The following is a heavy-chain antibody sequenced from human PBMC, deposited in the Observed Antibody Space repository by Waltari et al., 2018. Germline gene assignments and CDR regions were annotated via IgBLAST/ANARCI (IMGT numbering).Heavy chain of an antibody. J-gene: IGHJ4*02. CDR1: GYTFTGYY. Sequence: QVQLVQSGAGVKKPGASVKVSCKASGYTFTGYYMHWVRQAPVQGREWMGWINPNSGATNYGQKFQGRVTMTRDTSINTVYMELSRLRSDDTAVYYCASLLYCGGASCFSAYYLDYWGQGTLVTVSS. CDR3: ASLLYCGGASCFSAYYLDY. D-gene: IGHD2-15*01. CDR2: INPNSGAT. V-gene: IGHV1-2*02.